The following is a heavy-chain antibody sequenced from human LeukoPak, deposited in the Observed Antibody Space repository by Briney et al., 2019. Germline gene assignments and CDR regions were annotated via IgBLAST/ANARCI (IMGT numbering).Heavy chain of an antibody. CDR3: ARYCSSTSCYEHYYYGMDV. V-gene: IGHV1-69*13. CDR2: IIPIFGTA. Sequence: GASVKVSCKASGGTLSSYAISWVRQAPGQGLEWMGGIIPIFGTANYAQKFQGRVTITADESTSTAYMELSSLRSEDTAVYYCARYCSSTSCYEHYYYGMDVWGQGTTVTVSS. J-gene: IGHJ6*02. CDR1: GGTLSSYA. D-gene: IGHD2-2*01.